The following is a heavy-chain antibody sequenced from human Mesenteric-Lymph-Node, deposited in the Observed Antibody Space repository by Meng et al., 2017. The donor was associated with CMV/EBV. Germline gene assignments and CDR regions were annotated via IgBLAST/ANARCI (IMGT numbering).Heavy chain of an antibody. D-gene: IGHD6-19*01. CDR3: ARSGGAGVDY. CDR1: GDSVSSNSAV. V-gene: IGHV6-1*01. J-gene: IGHJ4*02. Sequence: AISGDSVSSNSAVWTWIRQSPSRSLEWLGRTDYRSKWYNEYAVSVKSRITITPDTSKNQFSLQLNSVTPEDTAVYYCARSGGAGVDYWGQGTLVTVSS. CDR2: TDYRSKWYN.